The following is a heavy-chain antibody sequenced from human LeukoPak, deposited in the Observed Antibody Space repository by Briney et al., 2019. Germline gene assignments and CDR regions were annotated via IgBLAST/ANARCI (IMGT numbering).Heavy chain of an antibody. CDR1: GGSISSGSYY. J-gene: IGHJ3*02. CDR3: ARGQNTLFGVVTWDDAFDI. Sequence: SETLSLTCAVSGGSISSGSYYWNWIRQPAGKGLEWIGRIYTSGSTNYNPSLKSRVTISVDTSKNHFSLKLTSVTAADTAVYCCARGQNTLFGVVTWDDAFDIWGQGTMVTVSS. D-gene: IGHD3-3*01. V-gene: IGHV4-61*02. CDR2: IYTSGST.